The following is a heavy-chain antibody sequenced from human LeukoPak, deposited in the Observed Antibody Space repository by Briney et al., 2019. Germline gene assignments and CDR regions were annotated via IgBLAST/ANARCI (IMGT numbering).Heavy chain of an antibody. Sequence: GGSLRLSCAASGFTFSSYAMSWVRQAPGKGLEWVSAISGSGGSTYYADSVKGRFTISRDNSKNTLYLQMNSLRAEDTAVYYCAKGSFIVVVPCYYYMDVWGKGTTVTVSS. D-gene: IGHD2-2*01. J-gene: IGHJ6*03. V-gene: IGHV3-23*01. CDR1: GFTFSSYA. CDR2: ISGSGGST. CDR3: AKGSFIVVVPCYYYMDV.